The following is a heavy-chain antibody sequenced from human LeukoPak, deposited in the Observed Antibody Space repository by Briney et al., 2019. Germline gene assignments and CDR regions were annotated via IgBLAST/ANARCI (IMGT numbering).Heavy chain of an antibody. D-gene: IGHD3-10*01. CDR1: GYSFSTYW. CDR2: IYPRDSDT. J-gene: IGHJ4*02. CDR3: ARHTSYGSDY. Sequence: GESLKISCKGSGYSFSTYWIGWVRQMPGKGLEWMGNIYPRDSDTRYSPSFRGQVTISADKSISTAHLQRSSLKASDTAIYYCARHTSYGSDYWGQGTLVTVSS. V-gene: IGHV5-51*01.